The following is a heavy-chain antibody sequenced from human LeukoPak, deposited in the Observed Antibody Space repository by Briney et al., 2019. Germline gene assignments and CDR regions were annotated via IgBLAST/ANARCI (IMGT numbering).Heavy chain of an antibody. CDR2: IYYSGST. CDR1: GGSISSSSYY. Sequence: SETLSLTCTVSGGSISSSSYYWGWIRQPPGKGLEWIGSIYYSGSTYYNPSLKSRVTISMDTPKNQFSLKMSSVTAADTAVYYCASGHDYAYWGQGTLVTVSS. J-gene: IGHJ4*02. V-gene: IGHV4-39*07. D-gene: IGHD4-17*01. CDR3: ASGHDYAY.